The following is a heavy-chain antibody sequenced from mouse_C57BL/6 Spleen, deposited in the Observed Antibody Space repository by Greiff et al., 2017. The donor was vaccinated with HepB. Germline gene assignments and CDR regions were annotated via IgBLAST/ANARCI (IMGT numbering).Heavy chain of an antibody. Sequence: VQLQESGPGMVKPSQSLSLTCTVTGYSITSGYDWHWIRHFPGNKLEWMGYISYSGSTNYNPSLKSRISITHDTSKNHFFLKLNSVTTEDTATYYCARDYYDDDGGAWFAYWGQGTLVTVSA. D-gene: IGHD2-4*01. V-gene: IGHV3-1*01. CDR1: GYSITSGYD. CDR3: ARDYYDDDGGAWFAY. CDR2: ISYSGST. J-gene: IGHJ3*01.